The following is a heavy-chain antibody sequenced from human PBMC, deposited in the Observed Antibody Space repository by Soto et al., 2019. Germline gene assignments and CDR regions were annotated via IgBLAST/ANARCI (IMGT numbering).Heavy chain of an antibody. J-gene: IGHJ5*02. CDR2: INSYNGRT. Sequence: QVQLVQSGGEVKEPGASVTVSCKTSGYTFNTYGVSWVRQAPGQGLEWMGWINSYNGRTIYAQNLQGRVTMSIDTTTSTAYIELRSLTSDDTAVYYCAREWCHNPWYSEARCLGPWGQGTLVTVSS. D-gene: IGHD2-21*01. CDR1: GYTFNTYG. V-gene: IGHV1-18*01. CDR3: AREWCHNPWYSEARCLGP.